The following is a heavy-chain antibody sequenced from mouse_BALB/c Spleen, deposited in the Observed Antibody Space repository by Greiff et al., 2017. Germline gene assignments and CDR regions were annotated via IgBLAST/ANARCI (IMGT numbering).Heavy chain of an antibody. CDR2: IYPGSGST. CDR1: GYTFTSYW. Sequence: LQQPGSELVMPGASVKLSCKASGYTFTSYWMHWVKQRHGQGLEWIGNIYPGSGSTNYDEKFKSKGTLTVDTSSSTAYMHLSSLTSEDSAVYYCTRWGYGSSYFDYWGQGTTLTVSS. D-gene: IGHD1-1*01. J-gene: IGHJ2*01. V-gene: IGHV1S22*01. CDR3: TRWGYGSSYFDY.